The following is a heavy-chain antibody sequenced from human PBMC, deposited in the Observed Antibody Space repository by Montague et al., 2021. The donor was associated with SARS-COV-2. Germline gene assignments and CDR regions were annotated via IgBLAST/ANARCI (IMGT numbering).Heavy chain of an antibody. CDR1: GFTFSSYW. CDR2: INSDGSST. D-gene: IGHD2-15*01. Sequence: SLRLSCAASGFTFSSYWLHWVRQAPGKGLVWVSRINSDGSSTSYADSVKGRFTISRDNAKNTLYPQMNSLRAEDTAVYYCARTLATGWYHYFDYWGQGTLVTVSS. V-gene: IGHV3-74*01. CDR3: ARTLATGWYHYFDY. J-gene: IGHJ4*02.